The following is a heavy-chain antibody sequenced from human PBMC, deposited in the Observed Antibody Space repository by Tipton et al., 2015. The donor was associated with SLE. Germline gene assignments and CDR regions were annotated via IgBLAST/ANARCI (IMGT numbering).Heavy chain of an antibody. D-gene: IGHD3-10*01. Sequence: TLSLTCTVSGGSITSGNYYWSWIRQPAGKGLEWIGRMYDSGSTDYNPSLKSRVTISLDSSKNQFSLKLSSVTAADTAAYYCARGVFLLQWFRDPQGSAFDIWGQGTMVTVSS. CDR1: GGSITSGNYY. CDR3: ARGVFLLQWFRDPQGSAFDI. CDR2: MYDSGST. J-gene: IGHJ3*02. V-gene: IGHV4-61*02.